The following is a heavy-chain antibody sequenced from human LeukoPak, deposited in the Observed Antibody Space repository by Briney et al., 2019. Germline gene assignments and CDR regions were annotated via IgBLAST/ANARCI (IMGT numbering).Heavy chain of an antibody. J-gene: IGHJ4*02. D-gene: IGHD3-16*01. V-gene: IGHV3-48*03. CDR2: ISSSGSTI. CDR3: ARGDSYVLDY. Sequence: PGGSLRLPCAASGFTFSSYEMNWVRQAPGKGLEWVSYISSSGSTIYYADSVKGRFTISRDNAKNSLYLQMNSLRAEDTAVYYCARGDSYVLDYWGQGTLVTVSS. CDR1: GFTFSSYE.